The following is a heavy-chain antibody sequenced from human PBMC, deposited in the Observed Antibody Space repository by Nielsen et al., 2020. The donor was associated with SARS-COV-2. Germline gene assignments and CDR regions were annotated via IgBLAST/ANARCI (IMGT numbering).Heavy chain of an antibody. Sequence: GESLKISCAASGFTFSSLWMSWVRQAPGKGLEWVADIKPDGSEKVYVDSVKGRFTISRDNAKNSMSLQMNSLRIEDPAVYYCARDWSRAFDVWGQGTMVTVSS. CDR2: IKPDGSEK. J-gene: IGHJ3*01. CDR3: ARDWSRAFDV. V-gene: IGHV3-7*01. CDR1: GFTFSSLW.